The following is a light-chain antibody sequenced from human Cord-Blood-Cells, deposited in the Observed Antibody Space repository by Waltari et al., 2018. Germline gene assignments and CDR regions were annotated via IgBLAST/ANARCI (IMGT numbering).Light chain of an antibody. J-gene: IGLJ3*02. CDR3: SSYTSSSTLV. Sequence: QSALTQPASVSGSPGQSIPIPCPGTSSYVGSYNYVSWYQQHPGKAPKLRIYDVSNRPSGVSNRFSGSKSGNTASLTISGLQAEDEADYYCSSYTSSSTLVFGGGTKLTVL. CDR1: SSYVGSYNY. CDR2: DVS. V-gene: IGLV2-14*03.